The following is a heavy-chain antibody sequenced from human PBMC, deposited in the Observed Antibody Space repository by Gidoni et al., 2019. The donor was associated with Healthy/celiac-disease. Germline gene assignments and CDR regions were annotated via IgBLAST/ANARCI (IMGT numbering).Heavy chain of an antibody. V-gene: IGHV3-48*04. D-gene: IGHD4-17*01. CDR2: ISSSSSTI. CDR3: VTPTTVTTAYYYYYGMDV. Sequence: EVQLVASGGGLVQPGGSLRLSCAASGFTFSSYSMNWVRQAPGKGLEWVSYISSSSSTIYYADSVKGRFTISRDNAKNSLYLQMNSLRAEDTAVYYCVTPTTVTTAYYYYYGMDVWGQGTTVTVSS. CDR1: GFTFSSYS. J-gene: IGHJ6*02.